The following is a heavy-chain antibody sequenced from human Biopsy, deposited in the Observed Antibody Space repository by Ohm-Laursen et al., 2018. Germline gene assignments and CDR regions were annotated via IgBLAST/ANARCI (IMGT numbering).Heavy chain of an antibody. CDR2: ISYDGSGE. CDR3: ARDGKRWDYSTYFSWHFDL. CDR1: GFPFTSNA. V-gene: IGHV3-30*03. Sequence: SLRLSCAASGFPFTSNAMHWVRQAPGKGLEWVAVISYDGSGEYYADSLQGRFIISRDNPKNTVDLQMNSLRAEDTAVYFCARDGKRWDYSTYFSWHFDLWGRGTLVTVSS. D-gene: IGHD4-11*01. J-gene: IGHJ2*01.